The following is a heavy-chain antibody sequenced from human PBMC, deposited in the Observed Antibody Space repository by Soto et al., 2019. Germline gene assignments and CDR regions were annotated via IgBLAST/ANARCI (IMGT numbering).Heavy chain of an antibody. V-gene: IGHV3-33*01. CDR1: GFTFSSYG. J-gene: IGHJ4*02. Sequence: GGSLRLSCAASGFTFSSYGMHWVRQAPGKGLEWVAVIWYDGSNKYYADSVKGRFTISRDNSKNTLYLQMNSLRAEDTAVYYCARGQYYYDSSGYSEVDYWGQGTLATVSS. CDR3: ARGQYYYDSSGYSEVDY. D-gene: IGHD3-22*01. CDR2: IWYDGSNK.